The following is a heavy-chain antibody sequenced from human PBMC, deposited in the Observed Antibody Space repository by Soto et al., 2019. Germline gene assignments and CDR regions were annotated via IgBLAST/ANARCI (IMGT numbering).Heavy chain of an antibody. Sequence: QITLKESGPTLVKPTQTLTLTCTFSGFSLSTSGVGVGWIRQPPGKALEWLALIYWDDDKRYSPSLKIKLTITKDPSKNQVVLTMTNTDPVDTATYYCAHRYDSSGYFSVWGQGTLVTVSS. CDR1: GFSLSTSGVG. CDR2: IYWDDDK. D-gene: IGHD3-22*01. CDR3: AHRYDSSGYFSV. J-gene: IGHJ4*02. V-gene: IGHV2-5*02.